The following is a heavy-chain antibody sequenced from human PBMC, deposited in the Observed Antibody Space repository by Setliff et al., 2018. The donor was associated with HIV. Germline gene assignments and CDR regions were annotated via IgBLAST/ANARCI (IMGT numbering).Heavy chain of an antibody. V-gene: IGHV3-11*01. D-gene: IGHD2-15*01. CDR3: TGSQYCSGGSCYHNLDY. Sequence: GSLRLSCVASEFAFSDYYMSWIRQAPGKGLEWISYISSSGGIIYYADSVKGRFTISRDNAKNSLYLQMNSLKTDDTAVYYCTGSQYCSGGSCYHNLDYWGQGTLVTVSS. J-gene: IGHJ4*02. CDR1: EFAFSDYY. CDR2: ISSSGGII.